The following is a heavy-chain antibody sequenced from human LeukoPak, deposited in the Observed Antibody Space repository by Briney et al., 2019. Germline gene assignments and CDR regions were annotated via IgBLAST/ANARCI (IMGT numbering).Heavy chain of an antibody. V-gene: IGHV4-39*01. Sequence: SSETLSLTCTVSGGSISSSSYYWGWIRQPPGKGLEWIGSIYYSGSTYYNPSLKSRVTISVDTSKNQFSLKLSSVTAADTAVYYCARRYSGSGRGYYYYYGMDVWGQGTTVTVSS. CDR3: ARRYSGSGRGYYYYYGMDV. J-gene: IGHJ6*02. D-gene: IGHD5-12*01. CDR2: IYYSGST. CDR1: GGSISSSSYY.